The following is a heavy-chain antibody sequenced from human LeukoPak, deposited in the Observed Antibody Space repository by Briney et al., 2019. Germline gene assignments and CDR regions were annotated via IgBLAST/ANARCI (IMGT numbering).Heavy chain of an antibody. J-gene: IGHJ4*02. Sequence: GGSLRLSFSASVFTFNNHRMPSVRQAPAKGLEWVAGMKHDGSNKDSAHSVQGRFTITRDNSKNTLYLQLSSLRAEDTAVYYCARWGDANHFDYWGKGTLVTVSS. D-gene: IGHD2-21*02. CDR3: ARWGDANHFDY. CDR1: VFTFNNHR. V-gene: IGHV3-33*01. CDR2: MKHDGSNK.